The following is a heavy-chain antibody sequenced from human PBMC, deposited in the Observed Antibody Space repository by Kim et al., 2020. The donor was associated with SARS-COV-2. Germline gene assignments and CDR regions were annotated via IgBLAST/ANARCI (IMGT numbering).Heavy chain of an antibody. J-gene: IGHJ3*02. Sequence: SLKSRVTISVDTSKNQFSMKLSSVTAADTAVYYCARALLTTVSTPDAFDIWGQGTMVTVSS. D-gene: IGHD4-17*01. V-gene: IGHV4-59*01. CDR3: ARALLTTVSTPDAFDI.